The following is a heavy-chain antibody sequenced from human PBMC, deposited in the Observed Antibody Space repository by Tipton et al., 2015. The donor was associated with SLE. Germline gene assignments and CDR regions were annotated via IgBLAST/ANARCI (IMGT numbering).Heavy chain of an antibody. CDR3: ARGLGAYSSGWRYYYYYLDV. D-gene: IGHD6-19*01. CDR1: GGSFSGDS. Sequence: TLSLTCAVYGGSFSGDSWSCIRQPPGKGLQWIGEINRSGSTNYNPSLKSRVTISVDTSKNQFSLKLSSVTAADTAVYYCARGLGAYSSGWRYYYYYLDVWGKGTTVTVS. CDR2: INRSGST. J-gene: IGHJ6*03. V-gene: IGHV4-34*01.